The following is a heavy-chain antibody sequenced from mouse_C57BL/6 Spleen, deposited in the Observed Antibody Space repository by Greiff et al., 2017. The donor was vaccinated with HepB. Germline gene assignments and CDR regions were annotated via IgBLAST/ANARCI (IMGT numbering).Heavy chain of an antibody. D-gene: IGHD2-4*01. J-gene: IGHJ3*01. CDR1: GYTFTSYW. Sequence: QVQLKQSGAELVMPGASVKLSCKASGYTFTSYWMRWVKQRPGQGLEWIGEIAPYDSYTNYNQKFKGKSTLTVDKSSSTAYMQLSSLTSEDSAVYYCASIYDNDWGKGTLVTVYA. V-gene: IGHV1-69*01. CDR3: ASIYDND. CDR2: IAPYDSYT.